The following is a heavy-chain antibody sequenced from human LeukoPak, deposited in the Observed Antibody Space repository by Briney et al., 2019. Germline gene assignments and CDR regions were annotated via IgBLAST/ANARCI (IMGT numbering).Heavy chain of an antibody. Sequence: PGGSLRLSCAASGFTFGSYAMSWVRQAPGKGLEWVSVIYSGGSTYYADSVKGRFTISRDNSKNTLYLQMNSLRAEDTAVYYCAREDYSTGYYGMDVWGQGTTVTVSS. V-gene: IGHV3-53*01. D-gene: IGHD4-11*01. J-gene: IGHJ6*02. CDR2: IYSGGST. CDR1: GFTFGSYA. CDR3: AREDYSTGYYGMDV.